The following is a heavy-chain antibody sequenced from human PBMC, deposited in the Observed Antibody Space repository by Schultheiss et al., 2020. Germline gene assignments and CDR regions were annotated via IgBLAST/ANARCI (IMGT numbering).Heavy chain of an antibody. Sequence: GESLKISCKTSGYSFTSFWISWVRQMPGKGLEWMGRIDPRDSYTIYSPSFRGHVTISGHESISTIYLQWSSLKASDTAMYYCARHWVVPAATTYYYYYYMDVWGKGTTVTVSS. V-gene: IGHV5-10-1*01. CDR2: IDPRDSYT. D-gene: IGHD2-2*01. CDR1: GYSFTSFW. J-gene: IGHJ6*03. CDR3: ARHWVVPAATTYYYYYYMDV.